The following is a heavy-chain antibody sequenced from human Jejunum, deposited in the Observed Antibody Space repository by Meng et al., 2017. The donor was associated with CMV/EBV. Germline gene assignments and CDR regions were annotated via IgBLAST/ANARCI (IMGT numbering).Heavy chain of an antibody. J-gene: IGHJ4*02. D-gene: IGHD4-23*01. V-gene: IGHV4-59*01. CDR1: GGSLSRDH. CDR3: ARVSPDYGGNSYFDY. Sequence: GGSLSRDHWSWIRQPPGKGLEFIGYIYYRGNTNQNPSLKSRVTISADPSKNRISLQLTSVTAADTAVYYCARVSPDYGGNSYFDYWGQGILVTVSS. CDR2: IYYRGNT.